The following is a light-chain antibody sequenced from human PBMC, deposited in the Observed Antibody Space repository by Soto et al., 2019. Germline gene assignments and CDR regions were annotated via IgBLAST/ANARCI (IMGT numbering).Light chain of an antibody. J-gene: IGKJ1*01. CDR3: QQYGSSGT. CDR1: RNVNGTY. CDR2: GAS. V-gene: IGKV3-20*01. Sequence: PGSTSTLSWMANRNVNGTYFTWYQQKPGQAPRLLIYGASRRATGIPDRFSASGSGTDFTLTISRLEPEDFAVYYCQQYGSSGTFGQGTKVDIK.